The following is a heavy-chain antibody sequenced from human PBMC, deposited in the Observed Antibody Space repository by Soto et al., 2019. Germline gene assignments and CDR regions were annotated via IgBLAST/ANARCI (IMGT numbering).Heavy chain of an antibody. J-gene: IGHJ6*02. V-gene: IGHV1-69*13. CDR1: GGTFSSYA. D-gene: IGHD6-13*01. Sequence: ASVKVSCKASGGTFSSYAISWVRQAPGQGLEWMGGIIPIFGTANYAQKFQGRVTITADESTSTAYMELSSLRSEDTAVYYCARDSKGIAAAKGFYYYYYGMDVWGQGTTVTVSS. CDR2: IIPIFGTA. CDR3: ARDSKGIAAAKGFYYYYYGMDV.